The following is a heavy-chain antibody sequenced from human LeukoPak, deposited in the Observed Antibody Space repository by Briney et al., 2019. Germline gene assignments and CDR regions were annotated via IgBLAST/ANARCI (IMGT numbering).Heavy chain of an antibody. V-gene: IGHV1-69*05. CDR1: GGTFSSDD. D-gene: IGHD5-24*01. CDR3: ARGGKATFRGPFDS. J-gene: IGHJ4*02. Sequence: SVKVSCKASGGTFSSDDMSWVRQAPGQGLEGMGGITPIFGTSNYAQKFQGRVTITTDESTSTGYMELSSLRSEDTAVYYCARGGKATFRGPFDSWGQGTLVTVSS. CDR2: ITPIFGTS.